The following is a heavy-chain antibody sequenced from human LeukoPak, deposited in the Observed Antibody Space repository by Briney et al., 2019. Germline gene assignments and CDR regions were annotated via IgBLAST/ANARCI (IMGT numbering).Heavy chain of an antibody. CDR3: ARPTAATSLSASFQQ. Sequence: SKGSLRLSCAASGFTFSSYWMYWVRQAPGKGLVWVSRKNSDGSSTTYADSVKGRFTISRDNAKNTLYLEMNGLRAEDTAVYYCARPTAATSLSASFQQWGQGTLVTVHS. J-gene: IGHJ1*01. CDR1: GFTFSSYW. CDR2: KNSDGSST. D-gene: IGHD2-15*01. V-gene: IGHV3-74*03.